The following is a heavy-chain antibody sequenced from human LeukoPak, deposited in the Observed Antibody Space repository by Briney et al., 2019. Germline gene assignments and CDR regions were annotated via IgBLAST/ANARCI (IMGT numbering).Heavy chain of an antibody. CDR1: GYTFTVYY. D-gene: IGHD3-22*01. Sequence: ASVKVSFKASGYTFTVYYMHWVRQAPGQGVEWMGWINPNSGGTNYAQKFQGRVTMTRDTSTSTAYMDLSRLRSDDTAVYYCARNFYFDSSGYYHYWGQGTLVTVSS. V-gene: IGHV1-2*02. J-gene: IGHJ4*02. CDR2: INPNSGGT. CDR3: ARNFYFDSSGYYHY.